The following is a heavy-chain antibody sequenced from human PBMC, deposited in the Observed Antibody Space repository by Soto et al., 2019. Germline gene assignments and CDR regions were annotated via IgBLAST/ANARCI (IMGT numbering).Heavy chain of an antibody. CDR1: GGSISSSSYY. J-gene: IGHJ3*02. D-gene: IGHD3-3*01. CDR3: ARSGFAVDAFDI. V-gene: IGHV4-39*07. CDR2: IYYSGSI. Sequence: LSLTCSVSGGSISSSSYYWGWIRQPPGKGLEWIGSIYYSGSIYYNPSLKSRVTISVDTSKNQFSLKLSSVTAADTAVYYCARSGFAVDAFDIGGQGTIVTVS.